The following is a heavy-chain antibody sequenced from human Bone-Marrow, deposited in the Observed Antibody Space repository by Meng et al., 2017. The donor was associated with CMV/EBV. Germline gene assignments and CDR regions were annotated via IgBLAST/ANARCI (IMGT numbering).Heavy chain of an antibody. CDR1: GYTFTSYY. CDR2: INPSGGST. J-gene: IGHJ4*01. CDR3: ARVVRNYDFWSGYSNY. V-gene: IGHV1-46*01. Sequence: ASVKVSCKASGYTFTSYYMHWVRQAPGQGLEWMGIINPSGGSTSYAQKFQGRVTMTRDTSTSTVYMELSSLRSEDTAVYYCARVVRNYDFWSGYSNYWGHGTLVTVSS. D-gene: IGHD3-3*01.